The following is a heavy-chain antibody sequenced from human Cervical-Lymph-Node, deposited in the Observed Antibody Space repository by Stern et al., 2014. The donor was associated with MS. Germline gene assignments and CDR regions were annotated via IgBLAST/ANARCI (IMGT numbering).Heavy chain of an antibody. CDR2: ISYRGST. J-gene: IGHJ4*02. CDR1: GGSVSSGSFH. CDR3: ARDSIADFGDYFDY. Sequence: VQLVESGPGLVEPSETVSLTCTVSGGSVSSGSFHWSWLRQPPGKGLEWIGYISYRGSTNYDPSFRSRVTISADTSKNQFSLKLNSVTAADTAVYYCARDSIADFGDYFDYWGQGNLVTVSS. V-gene: IGHV4-61*01. D-gene: IGHD4-17*01.